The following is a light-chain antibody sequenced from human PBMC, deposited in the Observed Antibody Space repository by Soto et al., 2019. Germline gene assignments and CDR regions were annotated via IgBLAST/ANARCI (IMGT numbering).Light chain of an antibody. CDR1: SSDVGGYNY. CDR2: EVS. J-gene: IGLJ3*02. Sequence: QSVLPQPASGSGAPGQSITLSCTGTSSDVGGYNYVSWCQQHPGNAPKLKMYEVSNRPSGVYNRFSGSKSGYMASLTISELQAEDEADYYCTSFTSSSTWVFGGGTKLTVL. CDR3: TSFTSSSTWV. V-gene: IGLV2-14*03.